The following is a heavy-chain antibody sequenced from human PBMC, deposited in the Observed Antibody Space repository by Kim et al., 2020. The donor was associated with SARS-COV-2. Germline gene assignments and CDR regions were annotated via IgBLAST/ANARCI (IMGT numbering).Heavy chain of an antibody. Sequence: SETLSLTCTVSGGSISSYYWSWIRQPAGKGLEWIGRIYTSGSTNYNPSLKSRVTMSVDTSKNQFSLKLSSVTAADTAVYYCARDRAVAGTGPDADYWGQGTLVTVSS. D-gene: IGHD6-19*01. CDR2: IYTSGST. CDR3: ARDRAVAGTGPDADY. J-gene: IGHJ4*02. CDR1: GGSISSYY. V-gene: IGHV4-4*07.